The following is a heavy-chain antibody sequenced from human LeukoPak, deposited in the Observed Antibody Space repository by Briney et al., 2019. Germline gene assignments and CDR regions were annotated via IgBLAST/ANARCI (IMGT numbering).Heavy chain of an antibody. CDR1: GCSISSYY. D-gene: IGHD1-26*01. CDR2: IFSSGST. J-gene: IGHJ4*02. CDR3: AGATWDSSPDY. Sequence: SEALSLTCTVSGCSISSYYWTWIRQPPGKGLECIGYIFSSGSTNYNPSLKSRVTISVDTSKIQFSLKLSSVTAADTAVYYCAGATWDSSPDYWGQGTLVTVSS. V-gene: IGHV4-59*01.